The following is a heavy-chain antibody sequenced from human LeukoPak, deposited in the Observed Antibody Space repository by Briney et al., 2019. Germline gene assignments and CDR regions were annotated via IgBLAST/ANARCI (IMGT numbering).Heavy chain of an antibody. D-gene: IGHD6-13*01. CDR1: GFTFSSYA. V-gene: IGHV3-23*01. Sequence: GGSLRLSCAASGFTFSSYAMSWVRQAPGKGLEWVSAISGSGGSTYYVDSVKGRFTISRDNSKNTLYLQMNSLRAEDTAVYYCAKDGRAIAAAGYFDYWGQGTLVTVSS. CDR3: AKDGRAIAAAGYFDY. CDR2: ISGSGGST. J-gene: IGHJ4*02.